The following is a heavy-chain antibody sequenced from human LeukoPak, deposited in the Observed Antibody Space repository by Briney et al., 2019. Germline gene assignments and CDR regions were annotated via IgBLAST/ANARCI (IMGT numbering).Heavy chain of an antibody. D-gene: IGHD3-10*01. Sequence: SETLSLTCPVYGGSLSGYYWSWIRQPPGKGLDWIGEINHSGSTNYNPPLKSRVTISVDTSKNQFSLQLSSVTAADTAVYYCARVGADGSGFLFDYWGQGGLVSVSS. V-gene: IGHV4-34*01. CDR3: ARVGADGSGFLFDY. CDR1: GGSLSGYY. J-gene: IGHJ4*02. CDR2: INHSGST.